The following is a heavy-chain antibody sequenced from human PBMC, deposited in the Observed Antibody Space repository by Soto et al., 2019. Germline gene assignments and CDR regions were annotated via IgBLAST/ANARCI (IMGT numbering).Heavy chain of an antibody. CDR2: IASSSTFI. D-gene: IGHD6-6*01. J-gene: IGHJ6*02. Sequence: GGSVRLSCAASGFTFSDYSVNWVRQAPGKGLEWVSSIASSSTFIYYADSVKGRFTISRDNAKNSLYLQMNSLRAEDTAVYYCARMSIVGRRDYYYGLDVWGQGTTVTVSS. CDR1: GFTFSDYS. CDR3: ARMSIVGRRDYYYGLDV. V-gene: IGHV3-21*01.